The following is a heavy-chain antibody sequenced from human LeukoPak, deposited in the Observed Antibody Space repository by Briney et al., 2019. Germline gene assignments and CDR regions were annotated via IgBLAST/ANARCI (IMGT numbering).Heavy chain of an antibody. CDR2: ISGSGGST. J-gene: IGHJ4*02. Sequence: GGSLRLSCAASGFTFSSYAMSWVRQAPGKGLEWVSAISGSGGSTYYADSVKGRFTISRDNSKNTLYLLMNSLRTEDTAVYYCAKHPPEVAGSPNPYFFDSWGQGTLVTVSS. D-gene: IGHD1-14*01. V-gene: IGHV3-23*01. CDR1: GFTFSSYA. CDR3: AKHPPEVAGSPNPYFFDS.